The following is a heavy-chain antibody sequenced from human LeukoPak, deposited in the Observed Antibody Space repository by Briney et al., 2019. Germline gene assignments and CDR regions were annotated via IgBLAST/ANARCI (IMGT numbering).Heavy chain of an antibody. J-gene: IGHJ4*02. V-gene: IGHV3-21*01. Sequence: GGSLRLSCAASGFTFSSYSMNWVRQAPGKGLEWVSSISSSSSYVYYADSVKGRFTISRDNAKNSLYLQMNSLRAEDTAVYYCARVIAALRDDYWGQGTLVTVSS. D-gene: IGHD6-13*01. CDR1: GFTFSSYS. CDR3: ARVIAALRDDY. CDR2: ISSSSSYV.